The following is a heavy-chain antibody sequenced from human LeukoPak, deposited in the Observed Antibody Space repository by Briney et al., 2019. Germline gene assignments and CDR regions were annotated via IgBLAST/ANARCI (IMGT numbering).Heavy chain of an antibody. V-gene: IGHV4-34*01. J-gene: IGHJ4*02. D-gene: IGHD3-22*01. Sequence: SETLSLTCAVYGGSFSGYYWSWIRQPPGKGLEWIGEINHSGSTNYNPSLKSRVTISVDTSKNQFSLKLSFVTAADTAVYYCARSWNYYDSSGYYYDYWGQGTLVTVSS. CDR2: INHSGST. CDR1: GGSFSGYY. CDR3: ARSWNYYDSSGYYYDY.